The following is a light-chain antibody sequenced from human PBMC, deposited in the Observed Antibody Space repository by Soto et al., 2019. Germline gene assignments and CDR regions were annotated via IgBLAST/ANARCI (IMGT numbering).Light chain of an antibody. CDR3: NSYAGGDWV. Sequence: QSALTQPRSVSGSPGQSVTISCTGTSSDVGGYNFVSWYQQHPGKAPKLMIYHVITRPSGVPDRFSGSKSGDTASLTVSGLQAEDEADYYCNSYAGGDWVFGVGTKLTVL. CDR2: HVI. CDR1: SSDVGGYNF. V-gene: IGLV2-11*01. J-gene: IGLJ3*02.